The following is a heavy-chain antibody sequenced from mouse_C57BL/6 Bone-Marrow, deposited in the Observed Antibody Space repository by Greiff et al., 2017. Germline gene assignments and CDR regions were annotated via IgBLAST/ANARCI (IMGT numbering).Heavy chain of an antibody. Sequence: QVQLQQPGAELVRPGTSVKLSCKASGYTFTSYWMHWVKQRPGQGLEWIGVIDPSDSYTNYNQKFKGKATLTVDTSYSTAYMQLSSLTSEASAVSCCAGLWDGDYWGQGTTLTVSS. CDR3: AGLWDGDY. D-gene: IGHD4-1*01. V-gene: IGHV1-59*01. CDR1: GYTFTSYW. CDR2: IDPSDSYT. J-gene: IGHJ2*01.